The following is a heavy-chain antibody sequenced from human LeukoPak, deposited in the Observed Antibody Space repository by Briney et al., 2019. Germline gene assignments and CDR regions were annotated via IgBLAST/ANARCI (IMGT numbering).Heavy chain of an antibody. CDR1: GGSISSGGYY. Sequence: SETLSLTCTVSGGSISSGGYYWSWIRQHPGKGLEWIGYIYYSGSTYYNPSLKSRVTISVDTSKNQFSLKLSSVTAADTAVYYCARADIAAAGAYYYYYYYMDVWGKGTTVTVSS. CDR3: ARADIAAAGAYYYYYYYMDV. J-gene: IGHJ6*03. D-gene: IGHD6-13*01. V-gene: IGHV4-31*03. CDR2: IYYSGST.